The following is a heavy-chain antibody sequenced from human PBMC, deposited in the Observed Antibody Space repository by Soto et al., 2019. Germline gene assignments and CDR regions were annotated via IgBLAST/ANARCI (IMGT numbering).Heavy chain of an antibody. J-gene: IGHJ6*02. D-gene: IGHD2-15*01. CDR3: ARDQGYCSGGSCPHYYYYGMDV. Sequence: ASVKVSCKAAGYTFTSYGISWVRQAPGQGLEWMGWISAYNGNTNYAQKLQGRVTMTTDTSTSTAYMELRSLRSDDTAVYYCARDQGYCSGGSCPHYYYYGMDVWGQGTTVTVSS. CDR1: GYTFTSYG. CDR2: ISAYNGNT. V-gene: IGHV1-18*04.